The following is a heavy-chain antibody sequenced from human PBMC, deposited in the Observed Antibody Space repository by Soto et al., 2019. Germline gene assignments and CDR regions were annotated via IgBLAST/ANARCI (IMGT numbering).Heavy chain of an antibody. CDR3: ARMADYGDYDYFDY. CDR2: IDWDDDK. V-gene: IGHV2-70*04. Sequence: SGPTLVNPTHTLTLTCTFSGFSLSTSGMRVSWIRQPPGKALEWLARIDWDDDKFYSTSLKTRLTISKDTSKNQVVLTMTNMDPVDKATYYCARMADYGDYDYFDYWGQGTLVTISS. J-gene: IGHJ4*02. CDR1: GFSLSTSGMR. D-gene: IGHD4-17*01.